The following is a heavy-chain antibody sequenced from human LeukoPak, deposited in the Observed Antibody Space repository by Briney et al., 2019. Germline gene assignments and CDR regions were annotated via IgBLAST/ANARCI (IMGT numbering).Heavy chain of an antibody. CDR1: GGTFSSYA. D-gene: IGHD3-16*02. V-gene: IGHV1-69*05. CDR3: ARLRLVELALFDY. Sequence: SVKVSCKASGGTFSSYAISWVRQAPGQGLEWMGGIIPIFGTANYAQKFQGRVTITTDESTSTAYMELSSLRSEDTAVYYCARLRLVELALFDYWGQGTLVTVSS. J-gene: IGHJ4*02. CDR2: IIPIFGTA.